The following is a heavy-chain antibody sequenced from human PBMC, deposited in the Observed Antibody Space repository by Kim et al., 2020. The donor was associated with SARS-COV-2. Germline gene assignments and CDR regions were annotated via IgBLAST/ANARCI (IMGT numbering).Heavy chain of an antibody. D-gene: IGHD2-2*01. Sequence: GGSLRLSCAASGFTFGDYAMHWVRQAPGKGLEWVSGISWNSGSIGYADSVKGRFTISRDNAKNSLYLQMNSLRAEDTALYYCAKDLGYCSSTSCYQGHGMDVWGQGTTVTVSS. CDR1: GFTFGDYA. V-gene: IGHV3-9*01. CDR2: ISWNSGSI. CDR3: AKDLGYCSSTSCYQGHGMDV. J-gene: IGHJ6*02.